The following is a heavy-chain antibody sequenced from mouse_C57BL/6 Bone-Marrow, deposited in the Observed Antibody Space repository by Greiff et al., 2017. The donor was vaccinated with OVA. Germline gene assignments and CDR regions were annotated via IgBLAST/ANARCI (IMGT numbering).Heavy chain of an antibody. Sequence: GGGLVQPKGSLKLSCAVSGFSFNTYAMNWVRQAPGKGLEWVARIRSKSNNYATYYADSVKDRFTISRDDSESMLYLQMNNLKTEDTAMYYCVRIYYGNYEAMDYWGQGTSVTVSS. J-gene: IGHJ4*01. V-gene: IGHV10-1*01. CDR1: GFSFNTYA. CDR2: IRSKSNNYAT. CDR3: VRIYYGNYEAMDY. D-gene: IGHD2-1*01.